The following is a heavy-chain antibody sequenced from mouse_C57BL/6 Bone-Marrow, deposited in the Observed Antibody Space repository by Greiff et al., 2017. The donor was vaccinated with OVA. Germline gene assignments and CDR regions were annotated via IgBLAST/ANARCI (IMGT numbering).Heavy chain of an antibody. Sequence: EVQLQESEGGLVQPGSSMKLSCTASGFTFSDYYMAWVRQVPEKGLEWVANINYDGSSTYYLDSLKSRFIISRDNAKNILYLQMSSLKSEDTATYYCARDLGSHWYFDVWGTGTTVTVSS. CDR1: GFTFSDYY. D-gene: IGHD4-1*01. J-gene: IGHJ1*03. CDR3: ARDLGSHWYFDV. CDR2: INYDGSST. V-gene: IGHV5-16*01.